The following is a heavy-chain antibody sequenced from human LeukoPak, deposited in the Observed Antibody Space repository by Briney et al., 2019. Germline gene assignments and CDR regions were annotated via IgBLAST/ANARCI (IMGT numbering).Heavy chain of an antibody. Sequence: SETLSLTCSVSGASIRSSTHYWAWLRQAPGTGLEWVGSIFYSGDTYYNPSLRSRLTIAVDTSKNQFSLNLASVTASDTGTYFCSRRGTTSSIGWSDPWGQGSPVIVSS. D-gene: IGHD3-16*01. CDR1: GASIRSSTHY. V-gene: IGHV4-39*01. CDR3: SRRGTTSSIGWSDP. J-gene: IGHJ5*02. CDR2: IFYSGDT.